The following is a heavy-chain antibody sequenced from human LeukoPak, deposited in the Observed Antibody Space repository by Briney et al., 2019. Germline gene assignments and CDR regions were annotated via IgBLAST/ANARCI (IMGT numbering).Heavy chain of an antibody. CDR2: INPHSGGT. V-gene: IGHV1-2*02. Sequence: ASVKVSCTASGYTFIGYYMHWVRQAPGQGLEWMGWINPHSGGTNSEQNFQGRVTMSRDTSISTVYMELSRLRSDDTALYYCAREGVIGDGYNFFDYWGQGTLVTVSS. CDR1: GYTFIGYY. D-gene: IGHD5-24*01. CDR3: AREGVIGDGYNFFDY. J-gene: IGHJ4*02.